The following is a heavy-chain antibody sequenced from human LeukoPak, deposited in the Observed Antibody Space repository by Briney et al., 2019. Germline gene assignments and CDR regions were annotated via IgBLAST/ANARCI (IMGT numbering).Heavy chain of an antibody. CDR1: GYTFTNYA. CDR2: INTNTGNP. CDR3: ARERRSSSPGEQQLVRAFDI. V-gene: IGHV7-4-1*02. J-gene: IGHJ3*02. Sequence: GASVKVSCKASGYTFTNYAMNWVRQAPGQGLEWMGWINTNTGNPTYAQGFTGRFVFSLDTSVSTAYQQISSLKAEDTAMYYCARERRSSSPGEQQLVRAFDIWGQGTMVTVSS. D-gene: IGHD6-13*01.